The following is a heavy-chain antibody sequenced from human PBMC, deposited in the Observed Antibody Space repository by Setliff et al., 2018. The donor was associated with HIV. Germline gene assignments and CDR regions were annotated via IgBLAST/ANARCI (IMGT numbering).Heavy chain of an antibody. CDR1: GGSISSGSYY. J-gene: IGHJ5*02. CDR3: ARRVRYSSSWYVGWFDP. V-gene: IGHV4-61*09. CDR2: LYTSGDT. D-gene: IGHD6-13*01. Sequence: SETLSLTCTVSGGSISSGSYYWTWIRQPAGKGLEWIGHLYTSGDTSYNPSLKSRVAIIVDTSKNQFSLQLSSVTAADTAVYYCARRVRYSSSWYVGWFDPWGQGTQVTVS.